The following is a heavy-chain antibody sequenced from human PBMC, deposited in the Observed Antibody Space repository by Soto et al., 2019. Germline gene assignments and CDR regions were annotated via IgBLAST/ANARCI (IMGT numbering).Heavy chain of an antibody. CDR3: ASLNNWSSGDGRIDV. CDR2: IMPLYAKP. V-gene: IGHV1-69*01. Sequence: QVRLVQSGADVKKPGSSVKVSCKASGGTFNTFTISWVRQVPGQGLEWMGGIMPLYAKPTYAQPFLGRLTIAADEHTSTVYMELSGLRSEDTTLYYCASLNNWSSGDGRIDVWGRGTAVSVSS. D-gene: IGHD1-26*01. J-gene: IGHJ6*02. CDR1: GGTFNTFT.